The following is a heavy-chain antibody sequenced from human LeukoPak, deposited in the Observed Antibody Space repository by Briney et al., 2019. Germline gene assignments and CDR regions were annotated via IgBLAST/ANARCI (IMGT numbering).Heavy chain of an antibody. CDR3: ARARYYYDSSGYGAFDI. CDR1: GGTFTIYA. Sequence: SVTVSFTASGGTFTIYAISWVRQAPGQGLEWMGGIIPTFGTANYAQKFQGRVTITADESTSTAYMELSSLRSEDTAVYYCARARYYYDSSGYGAFDIGGQGTMVTVSS. J-gene: IGHJ3*02. V-gene: IGHV1-69*13. D-gene: IGHD3-22*01. CDR2: IIPTFGTA.